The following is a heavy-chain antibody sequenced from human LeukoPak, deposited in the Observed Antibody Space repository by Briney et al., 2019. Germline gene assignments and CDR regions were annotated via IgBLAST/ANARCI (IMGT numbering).Heavy chain of an antibody. CDR3: AKHDYYDSSGYYAIFDY. V-gene: IGHV3-30*04. Sequence: GGSLRLSCAASGFTFSSYAIHWVRQAPGKGLEWVAVISYDGSKKYYADSVKGRFTISRDNSKNTLYLQMNSLRAEDTAVYYCAKHDYYDSSGYYAIFDYWGQGTLVTVSS. CDR1: GFTFSSYA. D-gene: IGHD3-22*01. CDR2: ISYDGSKK. J-gene: IGHJ4*02.